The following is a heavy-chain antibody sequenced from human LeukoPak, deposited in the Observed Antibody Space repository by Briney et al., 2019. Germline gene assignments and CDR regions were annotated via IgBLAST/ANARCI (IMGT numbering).Heavy chain of an antibody. CDR1: GFTFSSYW. V-gene: IGHV3-7*01. Sequence: GGSLRLSCAASGFTFSSYWMSWVRQAPGKGLEWVANIKQDGSEKYYVDSVKGRFTISRDNAENSLYLQMNSLRAEDTAVYYCARESYCGGDCYEDYYYYYMDVWGKGTTVTVSS. CDR2: IKQDGSEK. D-gene: IGHD2-21*01. J-gene: IGHJ6*03. CDR3: ARESYCGGDCYEDYYYYYMDV.